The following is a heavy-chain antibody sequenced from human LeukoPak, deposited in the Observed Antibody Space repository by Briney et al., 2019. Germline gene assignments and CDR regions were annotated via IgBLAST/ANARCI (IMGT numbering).Heavy chain of an antibody. Sequence: SVKVSCKASGGTLSTYAISWVRQAPGQGGEWMGGVIPILGTTNYAQKFQGRVTITTDESTSTAYMEVSSLRSEDTAVYYCARGVSDELRAALYNWFDTWGQGTLVTVSS. D-gene: IGHD2-15*01. V-gene: IGHV1-69*05. CDR1: GGTLSTYA. CDR2: VIPILGTT. J-gene: IGHJ5*02. CDR3: ARGVSDELRAALYNWFDT.